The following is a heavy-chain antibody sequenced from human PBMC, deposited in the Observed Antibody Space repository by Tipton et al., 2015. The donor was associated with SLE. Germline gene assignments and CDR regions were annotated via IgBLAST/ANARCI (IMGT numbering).Heavy chain of an antibody. CDR2: INWNGGST. J-gene: IGHJ4*02. D-gene: IGHD5-12*01. Sequence: GSLRLSCAASGFTFDDYGMSWVRQVPGKGLEWVSGINWNGGSTGYADSVKGRFTISRDNAKNSLYLQMNSLRAEDTVSYHCARDRSGYDSLFDYWGQGTLVTVSS. V-gene: IGHV3-20*01. CDR3: ARDRSGYDSLFDY. CDR1: GFTFDDYG.